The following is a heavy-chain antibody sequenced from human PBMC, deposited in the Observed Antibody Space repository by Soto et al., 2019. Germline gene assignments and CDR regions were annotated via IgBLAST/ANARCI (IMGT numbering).Heavy chain of an antibody. CDR2: INPSGGST. CDR1: GYTFTSYY. V-gene: IGHV1-46*03. CDR3: ASSYYDSSGPFDY. Sequence: QVQLVQSGAEVKKPGASVKVSCKASGYTFTSYYMHWVRQAPGQGLEWMGIINPSGGSTSYAQQFQGRVTMTRDTCTSTVDMELSSLRSEDTAVYYCASSYYDSSGPFDYWGQGTLVTVSS. J-gene: IGHJ4*02. D-gene: IGHD3-22*01.